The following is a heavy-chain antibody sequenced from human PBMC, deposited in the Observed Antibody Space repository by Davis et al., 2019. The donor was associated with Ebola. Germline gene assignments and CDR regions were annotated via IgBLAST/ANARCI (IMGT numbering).Heavy chain of an antibody. CDR3: AREPLYCSSTSCYLYYYYGMDV. J-gene: IGHJ6*04. D-gene: IGHD2-2*01. CDR2: IYYSGST. Sequence: SETLSLTCTVSGGSISSYYWSWIRQPPGRGLEWIGYIYYSGSTNYNPSLKSRVTISVDTSKNQFSLKLSSVTAADTAVYYCAREPLYCSSTSCYLYYYYGMDVWGKGTTVTVSS. CDR1: GGSISSYY. V-gene: IGHV4-59*01.